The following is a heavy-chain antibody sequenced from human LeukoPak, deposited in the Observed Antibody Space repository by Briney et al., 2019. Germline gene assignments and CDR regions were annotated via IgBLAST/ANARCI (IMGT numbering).Heavy chain of an antibody. Sequence: GGSLRLSCAASGFTFSSYWMHWVRQAPGKGLVWVSRINSDGSSTSYADSVKGRFTISRDNAKNTLYLQMNSLRAEDTAVYYCARGIRYYDILTGKGEYYYYYGMDVWGQGTTVTVSS. V-gene: IGHV3-74*01. CDR2: INSDGSST. D-gene: IGHD3-9*01. J-gene: IGHJ6*02. CDR3: ARGIRYYDILTGKGEYYYYYGMDV. CDR1: GFTFSSYW.